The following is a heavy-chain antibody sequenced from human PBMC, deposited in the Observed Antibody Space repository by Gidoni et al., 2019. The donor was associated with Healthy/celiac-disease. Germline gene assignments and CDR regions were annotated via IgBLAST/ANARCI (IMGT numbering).Heavy chain of an antibody. CDR3: ARSGVVAGTSFQNSLDY. Sequence: QVQLQESGPGLVKPSGTLSLTCAVSGGSIRSSTWGSWVRQPPGKGLEWIGEIYHSGSTNYNPSLKSRVTISVDKFKNQFSLKLSSVTAADTAVYYCARSGVVAGTSFQNSLDYWGQGTLVTVSS. CDR2: IYHSGST. CDR1: GGSIRSSTW. V-gene: IGHV4-4*02. J-gene: IGHJ4*02. D-gene: IGHD6-19*01.